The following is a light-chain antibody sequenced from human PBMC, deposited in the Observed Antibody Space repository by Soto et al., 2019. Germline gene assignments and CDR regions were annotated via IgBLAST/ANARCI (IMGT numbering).Light chain of an antibody. J-gene: IGKJ1*01. V-gene: IGKV3-20*01. CDR3: QQYGTSPTT. CDR1: QSVSSSS. CDR2: GAS. Sequence: EIVLTQSPGTLSLSPGERATLSCRASQSVSSSSLAWYQQKPGQAPRLLIYGASTRATGIPVRFSGSGSGTDFTLTISRLEPEDFAVYYCQQYGTSPTTFGLGTKGEI.